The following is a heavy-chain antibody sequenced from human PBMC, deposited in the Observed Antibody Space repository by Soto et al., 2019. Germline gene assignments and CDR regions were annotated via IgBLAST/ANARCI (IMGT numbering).Heavy chain of an antibody. CDR1: GFTFSSYG. J-gene: IGHJ6*02. Sequence: QVQLVESGGGVVQPGRSLRLSCAASGFTFSSYGMHWVRQAPGKGLEWVAVISYDGSNKYYADSVKGRLPISRDNSRNTLYLQMNSLRAEDTAVEYCAKEGSSGMDVWGQGTTVTVSS. V-gene: IGHV3-30*18. D-gene: IGHD6-19*01. CDR3: AKEGSSGMDV. CDR2: ISYDGSNK.